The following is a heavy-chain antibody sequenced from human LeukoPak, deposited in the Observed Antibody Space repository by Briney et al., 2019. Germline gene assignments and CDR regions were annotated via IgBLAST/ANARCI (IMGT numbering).Heavy chain of an antibody. CDR1: GFTFSSYA. CDR2: ISGSGGST. CDR3: ANHYGGNVIGHFDY. V-gene: IGHV3-23*01. Sequence: GGSLRLSCAASGFTFSSYAMSWVRQAPGKGLEWVSAISGSGGSTYYADSMKGRFTISRDNSKNTLYLQMNSLRAEDTAVYYCANHYGGNVIGHFDYWGQGTLVTVSS. D-gene: IGHD4-23*01. J-gene: IGHJ4*02.